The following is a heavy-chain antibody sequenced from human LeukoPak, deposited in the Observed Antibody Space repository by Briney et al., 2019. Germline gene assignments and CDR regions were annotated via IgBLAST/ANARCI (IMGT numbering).Heavy chain of an antibody. Sequence: GGSLRLSCAASGNYLMHWVRQAPGKGLVWVSHINSDGSWTSYADSVKGRFTISKDNAKNTVYLQMNGLRAEDTAVYYCAKSGGRYDYVWGSYRYDWFDPWGQGTLVTVSS. V-gene: IGHV3-74*01. CDR3: AKSGGRYDYVWGSYRYDWFDP. J-gene: IGHJ5*02. D-gene: IGHD3-16*02. CDR2: INSDGSWT. CDR1: GNYL.